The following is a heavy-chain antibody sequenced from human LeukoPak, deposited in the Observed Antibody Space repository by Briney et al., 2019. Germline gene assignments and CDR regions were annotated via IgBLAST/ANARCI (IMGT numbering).Heavy chain of an antibody. J-gene: IGHJ3*02. CDR3: ARERASYDFWSGSDAFDI. V-gene: IGHV4-59*01. D-gene: IGHD3-3*01. CDR1: GGSISSYY. CDR2: IYYSGST. Sequence: SETLSLTCTVSGGSISSYYWSWIRQPPGKGLEWIGYIYYSGSTNHNPSLKSRVTISVDTSKNQFSLKLSSVTAADTAVYYCARERASYDFWSGSDAFDIWGQGTMVTVSS.